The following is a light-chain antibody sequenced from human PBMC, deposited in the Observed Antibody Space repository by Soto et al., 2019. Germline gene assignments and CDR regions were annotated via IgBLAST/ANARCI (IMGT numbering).Light chain of an antibody. CDR3: QHYGGAFI. Sequence: EIVLTQSPGTLSLSPGEGATVSCRVSQSINSKSLVWYQRKFGQAPRLLIYNTSSRATGIPVRFSGSGSGTDFTLSISRLEPEDFAVYYCQHYGGAFIFGHWTKVDFK. J-gene: IGKJ3*01. V-gene: IGKV3-20*01. CDR2: NTS. CDR1: QSINSKS.